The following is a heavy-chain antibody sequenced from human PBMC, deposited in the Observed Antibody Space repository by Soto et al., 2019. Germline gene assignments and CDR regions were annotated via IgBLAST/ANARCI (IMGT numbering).Heavy chain of an antibody. V-gene: IGHV1-69*13. J-gene: IGHJ4*02. CDR1: GGTFSSYA. Sequence: ASVKVSCKASGGTFSSYAISWVRQAPGQGLEWMGGIIPIFGTANYAQKFQGRVTITADESTSTAYMELSSLRSEDTAVYYCARIQRWLQPDYFDYWGQGTLVTVSS. CDR3: ARIQRWLQPDYFDY. D-gene: IGHD5-12*01. CDR2: IIPIFGTA.